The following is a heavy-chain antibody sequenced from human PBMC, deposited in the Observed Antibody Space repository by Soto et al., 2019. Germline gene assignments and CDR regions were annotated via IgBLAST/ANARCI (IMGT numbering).Heavy chain of an antibody. J-gene: IGHJ4*02. CDR2: MNPNSGNT. Sequence: ASVKVSCTASGYTFTSYDINWVRQATGQGLEWMGWMNPNSGNTGNAQKFQGRITMTRNTSISTAYMELSSLRSEDTAVYYCARRYSGYGDYWGQGTLVTVSS. CDR1: GYTFTSYD. D-gene: IGHD5-12*01. V-gene: IGHV1-8*01. CDR3: ARRYSGYGDY.